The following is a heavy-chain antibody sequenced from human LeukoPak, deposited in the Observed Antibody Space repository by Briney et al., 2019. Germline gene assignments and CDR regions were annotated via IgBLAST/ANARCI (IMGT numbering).Heavy chain of an antibody. CDR2: IYSGGST. CDR3: ASSLVGATDFDY. D-gene: IGHD1-26*01. J-gene: IGHJ4*02. CDR1: GFTVSSNY. V-gene: IGHV3-66*01. Sequence: PGGSLRLSCAASGFTVSSNYMSWVRQAPGKGLEWVSVIYSGGSTYYADSVKGRFTISRDNSKNTLYLQMNSLRAEDTAVYYCASSLVGATDFDYGAQEPLVTFP.